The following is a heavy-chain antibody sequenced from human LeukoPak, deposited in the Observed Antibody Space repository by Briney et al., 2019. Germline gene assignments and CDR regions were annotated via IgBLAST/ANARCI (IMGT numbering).Heavy chain of an antibody. Sequence: SQTLSLTCTVSGDSISSGSYYWSWIRQPAGKGLEWIGRIHTSGSTNYNPSLKSRVTISADTSKNQFSLKLSSVTAADTAVYYCARGVTYYYDSSGYLCWGKGTLVTVSS. J-gene: IGHJ4*02. V-gene: IGHV4-61*02. D-gene: IGHD3-22*01. CDR2: IHTSGST. CDR3: ARGVTYYYDSSGYLC. CDR1: GDSISSGSYY.